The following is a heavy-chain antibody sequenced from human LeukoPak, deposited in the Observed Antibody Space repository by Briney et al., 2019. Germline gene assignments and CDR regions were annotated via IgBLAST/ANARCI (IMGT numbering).Heavy chain of an antibody. CDR3: AREGSYYPEYYFDY. D-gene: IGHD1-26*01. V-gene: IGHV3-74*01. J-gene: IGHJ4*02. Sequence: TGGSLRLSCAASGFTFSSYGMHWVRQAPGKGLVWVSRINSDGSSTSYADSVKGRFTISRDNAKNTLYLQMNSLRAEDTAVYYCAREGSYYPEYYFDYWGQGTLVTVSS. CDR1: GFTFSSYG. CDR2: INSDGSST.